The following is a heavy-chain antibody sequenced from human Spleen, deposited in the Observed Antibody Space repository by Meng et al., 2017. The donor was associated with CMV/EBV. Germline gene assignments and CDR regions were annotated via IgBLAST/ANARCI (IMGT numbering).Heavy chain of an antibody. V-gene: IGHV3-21*01. J-gene: IGHJ4*02. Sequence: GSLRLSCAASGFTFSSYSMNWVRQAPGKGLEWVSSISRSSSYIYYADSVKGRFTISRDNAKSSLYLQMNSLRAEDTAVYYCAMAGIAAAGTPFDYWGQGTLVTVS. CDR3: AMAGIAAAGTPFDY. D-gene: IGHD6-13*01. CDR1: GFTFSSYS. CDR2: ISRSSSYI.